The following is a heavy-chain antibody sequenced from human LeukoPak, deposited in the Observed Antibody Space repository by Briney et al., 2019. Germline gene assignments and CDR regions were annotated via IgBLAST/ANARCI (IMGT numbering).Heavy chain of an antibody. Sequence: SETLSLTCAVSGGSISSGGYSWSWIRQPPGKGLEWIGYIYHSGSTYYNPSLKSRVTISVDTSKNQFSLKLSSVTAADTAVYYCARLAYCGGDCYWVDYWGQGTLVTVSS. CDR3: ARLAYCGGDCYWVDY. J-gene: IGHJ4*02. V-gene: IGHV4-30-2*01. CDR2: IYHSGST. CDR1: GGSISSGGYS. D-gene: IGHD2-21*02.